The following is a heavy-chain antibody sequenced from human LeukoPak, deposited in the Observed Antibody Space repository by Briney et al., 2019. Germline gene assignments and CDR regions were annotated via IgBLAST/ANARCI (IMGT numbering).Heavy chain of an antibody. D-gene: IGHD5-18*01. CDR1: GGSISSGGYY. J-gene: IGHJ3*02. V-gene: IGHV4-31*03. CDR2: IYYSGST. CDR3: ARDWVQSYSRLDAFDI. Sequence: TLSPTCTVSGGSISSGGYYWSWIRQHPGKGLEWIGYIYYSGSTYYNPSLKSRVTISVDTSKNQFSLKLSSVTAADTAVYYCARDWVQSYSRLDAFDIWGQGTMVTVSS.